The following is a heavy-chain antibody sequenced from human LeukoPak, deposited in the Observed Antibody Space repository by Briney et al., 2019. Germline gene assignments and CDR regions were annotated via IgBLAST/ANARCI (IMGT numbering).Heavy chain of an antibody. CDR1: GFTFDDYA. Sequence: GRSLRLSCAASGFTFDDYAMRWVRQAPGKGLGWVAVIWYDGSNKYYADSVKGGFTISRDNSKNTLYLQMNSLRAEDTAVYYCARDREVGGNEAFDIWGQGTMVTVSS. D-gene: IGHD1-1*01. CDR3: ARDREVGGNEAFDI. V-gene: IGHV3-33*08. CDR2: IWYDGSNK. J-gene: IGHJ3*02.